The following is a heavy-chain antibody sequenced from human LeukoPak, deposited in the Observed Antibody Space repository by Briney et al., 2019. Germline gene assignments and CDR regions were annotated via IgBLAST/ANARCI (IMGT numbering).Heavy chain of an antibody. Sequence: GGSQRLSCAASGFTFSDYYMSWIRQAPGKGLEWVSYISSSGSTIYYADSVKGRFTISRDNAKNSLYLQMNSLRAEDTAVYYFARTRGEGDYVYLFFDYGGKGTLVTVSS. CDR1: GFTFSDYY. D-gene: IGHD3-16*01. J-gene: IGHJ4*02. V-gene: IGHV3-11*01. CDR2: ISSSGSTI. CDR3: ARTRGEGDYVYLFFDY.